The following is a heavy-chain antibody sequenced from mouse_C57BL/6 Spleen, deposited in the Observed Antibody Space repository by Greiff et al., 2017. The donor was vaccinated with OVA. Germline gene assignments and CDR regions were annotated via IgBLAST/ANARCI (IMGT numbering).Heavy chain of an antibody. CDR3: ARSAEGYNPFAY. V-gene: IGHV1-82*01. J-gene: IGHJ3*01. Sequence: VQLVESGPELVKPGASVKISCKASGYAFSSSWMNWVKQRPGKGLEWIGRIYPGDGDTNYNGKFKGKATLTADKSSSTAYMQLSSLTSEDSAVYFCARSAEGYNPFAYWGQGTLVTVSA. CDR1: GYAFSSSW. CDR2: IYPGDGDT. D-gene: IGHD2-2*01.